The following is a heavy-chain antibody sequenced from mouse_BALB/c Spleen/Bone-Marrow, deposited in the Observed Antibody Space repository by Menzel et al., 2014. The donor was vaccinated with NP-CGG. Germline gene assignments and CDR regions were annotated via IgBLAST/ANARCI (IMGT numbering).Heavy chain of an antibody. CDR2: IDPANGDT. CDR1: GFNIKDIY. CDR3: XRDYGPFDY. D-gene: IGHD1-2*01. J-gene: IGHJ2*01. Sequence: VQLKESGAELVKPGTSVKLSCTASGFNIKDIYMHWVKQRPEQGLEWIGRIDPANGDTKYDPKFQGKATITADTSSNTAYLQLSSLTSEDTAVYYCXRDYGPFDYWGQXTXXTVSS. V-gene: IGHV14-3*02.